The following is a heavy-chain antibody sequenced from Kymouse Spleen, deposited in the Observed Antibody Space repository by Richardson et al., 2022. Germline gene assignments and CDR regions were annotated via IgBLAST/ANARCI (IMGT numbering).Heavy chain of an antibody. CDR3: ARGRILWSLYYYYGMDV. V-gene: IGHV4-34*01. CDR2: INHSGST. CDR1: GGSFSGYY. D-gene: IGHD3-10*01. J-gene: IGHJ6*02. Sequence: QVQLQQWGAGLLKPSETLSLTCAVYGGSFSGYYWSWIRQPPGKGLEWIGEINHSGSTNYNPSLKSRVTISVDTSKNQFSLKLSSVTAADTAVYYCARGRILWSLYYYYGMDVWGQGTTVTVSS.